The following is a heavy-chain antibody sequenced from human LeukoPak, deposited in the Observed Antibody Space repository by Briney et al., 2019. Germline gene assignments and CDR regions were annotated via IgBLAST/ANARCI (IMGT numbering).Heavy chain of an antibody. D-gene: IGHD3-22*01. CDR1: GGSLSSCY. Sequence: SETLSLTCTVSGGSLSSCYWSWIRQPAGKGLEWIGRIYTRGSTNYHPSLTSRGHMSLDTSKHQFSLKLSSVTAADTAVYYCAEARSGYYFDYWGQGTLVTVSS. CDR2: IYTRGST. CDR3: AEARSGYYFDY. J-gene: IGHJ4*02. V-gene: IGHV4-4*07.